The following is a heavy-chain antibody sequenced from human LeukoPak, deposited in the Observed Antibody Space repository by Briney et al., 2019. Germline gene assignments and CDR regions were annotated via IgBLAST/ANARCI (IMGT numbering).Heavy chain of an antibody. J-gene: IGHJ5*02. CDR3: ARAVLATKSEHWFDP. CDR2: IYYSGST. D-gene: IGHD2-8*01. V-gene: IGHV4-59*01. Sequence: SETLSLTCTVSGGSISSYYWSWIRQPPGKGLEWIGYIYYSGSTYYNPSFKSRVTISVDTSKNQFSLKLSSVTAADTAMYYCARAVLATKSEHWFDPWGQGTLVTVSS. CDR1: GGSISSYY.